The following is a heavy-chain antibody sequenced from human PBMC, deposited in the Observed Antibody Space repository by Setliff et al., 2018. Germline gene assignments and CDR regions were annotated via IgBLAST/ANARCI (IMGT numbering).Heavy chain of an antibody. CDR2: INHSGST. CDR1: GGSFSGYY. D-gene: IGHD3-3*01. J-gene: IGHJ4*02. CDR3: ARTYNFWSGYFDY. Sequence: SETLSLTCAVCGGSFSGYYWSWIRQPPGKGLEWIGEINHSGSTNNNPSLKSRVTISVDTSKNQFSLKLSSVTAADTAVYYCARTYNFWSGYFDYWGQGTLVTVSS. V-gene: IGHV4-34*01.